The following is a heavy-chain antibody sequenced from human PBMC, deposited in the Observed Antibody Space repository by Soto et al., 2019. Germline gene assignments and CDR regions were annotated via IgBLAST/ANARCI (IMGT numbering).Heavy chain of an antibody. V-gene: IGHV2-70*04. Sequence: SGPTLVNPTQTLTLTCTFSGFSLSTSGMRVSWIRQPPGKALEWLAHIDWDDDKFYNTSLKTRLTISKDTSKNQVVLTMTNMDPVDTATYYCARIGYHFAMDVWGQGTTVTVSS. CDR3: ARIGYHFAMDV. CDR2: IDWDDDK. J-gene: IGHJ6*02. CDR1: GFSLSTSGMR.